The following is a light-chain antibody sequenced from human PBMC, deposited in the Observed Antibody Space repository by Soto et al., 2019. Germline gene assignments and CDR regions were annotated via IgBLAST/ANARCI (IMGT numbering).Light chain of an antibody. CDR1: SSDVGGYNY. CDR3: SSYTSSITHV. V-gene: IGLV2-14*01. CDR2: DVS. J-gene: IGLJ1*01. Sequence: QSALTQPASVSGSPEQSITISCTGTSSDVGGYNYVSWHQQHPGKAPKLLIYDVSSRPSGVSNRFSASKSGNTASLTISGLQAEDEADYYCSSYTSSITHVFGTGTKVTVL.